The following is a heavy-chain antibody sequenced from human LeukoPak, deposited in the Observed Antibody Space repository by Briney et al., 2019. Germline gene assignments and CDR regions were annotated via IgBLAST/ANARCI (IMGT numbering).Heavy chain of an antibody. Sequence: ASVKVSCKASGYTFTSYDINWVRQATGQGLEWMGWMNPNSGNTGYAQKFQGRVTMTRNTSISTAYMELSSLRSEDTAVYYCARFCSGGSCYPVFGMDVWDQGTTVTVSS. CDR2: MNPNSGNT. CDR3: ARFCSGGSCYPVFGMDV. J-gene: IGHJ6*02. V-gene: IGHV1-8*01. CDR1: GYTFTSYD. D-gene: IGHD2-15*01.